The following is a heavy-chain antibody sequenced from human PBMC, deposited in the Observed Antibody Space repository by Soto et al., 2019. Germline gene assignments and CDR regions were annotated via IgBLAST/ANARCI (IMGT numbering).Heavy chain of an antibody. D-gene: IGHD6-19*01. CDR1: GYTFSSYA. Sequence: QVQLVESGGGVVQPGRSLRLSCAASGYTFSSYAMHWVRQAPGKGLEWVAVISYDGSNKYYADSVQGRFTISRDNCKNTLYLQKNSLRAEDTAVYYCARDKSPYSSGWHNRHFDYWGQGTLVTVSS. J-gene: IGHJ4*02. CDR3: ARDKSPYSSGWHNRHFDY. V-gene: IGHV3-30-3*01. CDR2: ISYDGSNK.